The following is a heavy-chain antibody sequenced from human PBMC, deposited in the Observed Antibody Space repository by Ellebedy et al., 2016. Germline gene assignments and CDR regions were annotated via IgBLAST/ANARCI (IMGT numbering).Heavy chain of an antibody. J-gene: IGHJ4*02. Sequence: GGSLRLSXAASGFIFSSLWLHWVRQAPGKGLVWVSRINGDGSSTVYADSVKGRFTISRDNAKNTFYLQMNSLRAEDTAVYYCASARSSGYYHFDYWGQGTLVTVSS. D-gene: IGHD3-22*01. CDR2: INGDGSST. CDR3: ASARSSGYYHFDY. CDR1: GFIFSSLW. V-gene: IGHV3-74*01.